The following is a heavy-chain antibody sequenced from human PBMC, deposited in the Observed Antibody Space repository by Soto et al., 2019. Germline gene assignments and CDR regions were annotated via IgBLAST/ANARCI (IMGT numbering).Heavy chain of an antibody. CDR3: ARDHTYCTNGVCYIFDY. Sequence: SVKVSCKASGGTFSSYAISWVRQAPGQGLEWMGGIIPIFGTANYAQKFQGRVTITADESTSTAYMELSSLRSEDTAVYYCARDHTYCTNGVCYIFDYWGQGTLVTVSS. CDR1: GGTFSSYA. J-gene: IGHJ4*02. V-gene: IGHV1-69*13. CDR2: IIPIFGTA. D-gene: IGHD2-8*01.